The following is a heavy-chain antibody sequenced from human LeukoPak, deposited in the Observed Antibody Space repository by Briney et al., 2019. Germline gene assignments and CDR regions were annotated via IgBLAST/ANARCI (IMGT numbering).Heavy chain of an antibody. Sequence: KPSETLSLTCAVYGGSFSGYYWSWIRQPPGKGLEGVGEINYSGSTNYNPSLKSRVTISVDTSKNQFSLKLSSVTAADTAVYYCARDRGTWNDDGFDHWGQGTLVTVSS. D-gene: IGHD1-1*01. CDR3: ARDRGTWNDDGFDH. V-gene: IGHV4-34*01. CDR2: INYSGST. CDR1: GGSFSGYY. J-gene: IGHJ4*02.